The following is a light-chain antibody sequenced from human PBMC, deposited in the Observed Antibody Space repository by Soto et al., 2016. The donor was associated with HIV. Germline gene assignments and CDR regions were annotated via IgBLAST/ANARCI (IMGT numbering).Light chain of an antibody. J-gene: IGKJ2*01. CDR1: EGIGTY. Sequence: AIRMTQSPSSFSASTGDRVTITCRASEGIGTYLAWYQQKPGKAPKVLISAASALQNGVPSRFSGSGSGTDFTLTISCLQSEDFAVYYCQQFYSYPYTFGQGTRLEIK. V-gene: IGKV1-8*01. CDR2: AAS. CDR3: QQFYSYPYT.